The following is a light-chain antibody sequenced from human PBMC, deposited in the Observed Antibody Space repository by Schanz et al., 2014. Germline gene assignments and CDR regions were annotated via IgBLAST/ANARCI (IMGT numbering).Light chain of an antibody. Sequence: EIVMTQSPATLSVSPGERATLSCRASQSIGFNLAWYQQKPGQAPRLLIYRASTRAADIPARFSGSGSGTEFTLTISSLQSEDFALYHCQQYNNWPPLTFGGGTKVEIK. CDR1: QSIGFN. V-gene: IGKV3-15*01. CDR2: RAS. CDR3: QQYNNWPPLT. J-gene: IGKJ4*01.